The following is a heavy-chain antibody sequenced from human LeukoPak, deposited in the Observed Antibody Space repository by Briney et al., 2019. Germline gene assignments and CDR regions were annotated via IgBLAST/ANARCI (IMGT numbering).Heavy chain of an antibody. D-gene: IGHD3-10*01. CDR3: ARDREEGSGSFFDY. CDR2: IKQDGSEK. Sequence: PGGSLRLSCAASGFTFSSYAMSWVRQAPGKGLEWVANIKQDGSEKYYVDSVKGRFTISRDNAKNSLYLQMNSLRAEDTAVYYCARDREEGSGSFFDYWGQGTLVTVSS. V-gene: IGHV3-7*05. CDR1: GFTFSSYA. J-gene: IGHJ4*02.